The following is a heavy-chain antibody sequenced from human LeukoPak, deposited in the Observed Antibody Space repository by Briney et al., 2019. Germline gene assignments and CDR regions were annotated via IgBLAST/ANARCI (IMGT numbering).Heavy chain of an antibody. CDR2: IKQDGTEK. CDR1: GFTFSTYW. CDR3: AKGGLSASRAFDI. J-gene: IGHJ3*02. D-gene: IGHD2/OR15-2a*01. Sequence: GGSLRLSCAASGFTFSTYWMSWVRQAPGKGLEWVAVIKQDGTEKYYVDSVKGRFTISRDNSKNTLYLQMNSLRAEDTAVYYCAKGGLSASRAFDIWGQGTMVTVSS. V-gene: IGHV3-7*03.